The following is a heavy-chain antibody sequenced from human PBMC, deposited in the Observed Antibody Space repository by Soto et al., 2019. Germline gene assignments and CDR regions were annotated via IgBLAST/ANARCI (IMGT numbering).Heavy chain of an antibody. CDR1: GFTFTAYW. D-gene: IGHD2-21*01. CDR2: IKFDGITA. V-gene: IGHV3-74*01. J-gene: IGHJ6*02. Sequence: EVQVVESGGGLVQPGGSLRLSCVASGFTFTAYWMHWVRQAPGQGLVWVSRIKFDGITACYADSVNGRFTISRDNAKNTVYLQMDSLRAEDTGMYYCARGIRNYYGADVWGQGTTVTVSS. CDR3: ARGIRNYYGADV.